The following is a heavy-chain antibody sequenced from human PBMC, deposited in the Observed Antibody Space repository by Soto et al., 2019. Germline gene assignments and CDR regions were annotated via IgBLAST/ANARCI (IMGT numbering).Heavy chain of an antibody. CDR1: GGTFSSYA. CDR3: ARASQWLVRLYYYYGMDV. Sequence: GASVKVSCKASGGTFSSYAIGWVRQAPGQGLEWMGGIIPIFGTANYAQKFQGRVTITADESTSTAYMELSSLRSEDTAVYYCARASQWLVRLYYYYGMDVWGQGTTVTVSS. J-gene: IGHJ6*02. V-gene: IGHV1-69*13. CDR2: IIPIFGTA. D-gene: IGHD6-19*01.